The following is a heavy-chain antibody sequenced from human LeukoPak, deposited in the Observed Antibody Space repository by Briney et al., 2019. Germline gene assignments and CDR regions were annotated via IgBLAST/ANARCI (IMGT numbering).Heavy chain of an antibody. V-gene: IGHV3-11*03. J-gene: IGHJ4*02. Sequence: GGSLRLSCAASGFTFSYYYMTWLRQAPGKGLEWVSYISSSSTYTNYADSVKGRFTISRDNAKNSLYLQMNSLRAEDTAVYYCARLLGGMILAAYWGQGTLVSVSS. D-gene: IGHD3-22*01. CDR1: GFTFSYYY. CDR2: ISSSSTYT. CDR3: ARLLGGMILAAY.